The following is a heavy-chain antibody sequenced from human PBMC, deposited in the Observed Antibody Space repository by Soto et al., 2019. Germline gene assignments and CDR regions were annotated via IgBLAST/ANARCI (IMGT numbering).Heavy chain of an antibody. CDR1: GGSFSGYI. V-gene: IGHV4-34*01. Sequence: QVKIQQSGAGLLKPSETLSLTCDVYGGSFSGYIWTWIRQTPGKGLQWIGQISHSGSINYNPSLKRRATISVHTSKSQFALELSTVTAADTDVYYCARGRIPGSQSSGGWYYFDSWSQGTQVTVPS. CDR2: ISHSGSI. J-gene: IGHJ4*02. CDR3: ARGRIPGSQSSGGWYYFDS. D-gene: IGHD1-26*01.